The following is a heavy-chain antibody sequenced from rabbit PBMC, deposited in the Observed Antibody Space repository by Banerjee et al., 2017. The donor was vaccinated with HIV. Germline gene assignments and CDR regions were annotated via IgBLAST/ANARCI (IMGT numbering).Heavy chain of an antibody. Sequence: QSLEESGGDLVKPGASLTLTCTASGFSFSSSYYMCWVRQAPGKGLEWIACIYAGSGSTYYASWAKGRFTISKTSSTTVTLQMTSLTAADTATYFCARDAGYVGSNLWGPGTLDTVS. D-gene: IGHD4-2*01. CDR1: GFSFSSSYY. CDR2: IYAGSGST. CDR3: ARDAGYVGSNL. J-gene: IGHJ4*01. V-gene: IGHV1S40*01.